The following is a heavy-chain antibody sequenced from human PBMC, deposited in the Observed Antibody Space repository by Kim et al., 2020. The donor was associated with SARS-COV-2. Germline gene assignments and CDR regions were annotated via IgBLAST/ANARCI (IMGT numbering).Heavy chain of an antibody. J-gene: IGHJ6*02. CDR3: ARAMVRGGAPIYYYYYGMDV. CDR2: IYYSGST. CDR1: GGSVSSGSYY. D-gene: IGHD3-10*01. V-gene: IGHV4-61*01. Sequence: SETLSLTCTVSGGSVSSGSYYWSWIRQPPGKGLEWIGYIYYSGSTNYNPSLKSRVTISVDTSKNQFSLKLSSVTAADTAVYYCARAMVRGGAPIYYYYYGMDVWGQGTTVTVSS.